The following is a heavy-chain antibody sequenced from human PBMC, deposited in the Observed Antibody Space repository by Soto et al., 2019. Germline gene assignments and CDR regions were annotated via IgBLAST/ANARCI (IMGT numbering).Heavy chain of an antibody. V-gene: IGHV5-51*01. CDR3: ARERGDSGYDSLYYYYYGMDV. CDR1: GYSFTSYW. CDR2: IYPGDSDT. J-gene: IGHJ6*02. D-gene: IGHD5-12*01. Sequence: PGESLKISCKGSGYSFTSYWIGWVRQMPGKGLEWMGIIYPGDSDTRYSPSFQGQVTISADKSISTAYLQWSSLKASDTAMYYCARERGDSGYDSLYYYYYGMDVWGQGTTVTVSS.